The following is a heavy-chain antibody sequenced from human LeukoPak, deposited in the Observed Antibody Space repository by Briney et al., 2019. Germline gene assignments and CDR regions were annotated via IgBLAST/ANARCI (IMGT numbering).Heavy chain of an antibody. CDR2: ISGSGDNT. Sequence: GGSLRLSCAASGFTFSSYAMSWVRQAPGKGLEWVSGISGSGDNTYYADSVKGRFTISRDNSKNTLYVQVNSLGTEDTAAYYCAKATVAGRDYWGQGTLVTVSS. CDR1: GFTFSSYA. D-gene: IGHD6-19*01. V-gene: IGHV3-23*01. J-gene: IGHJ4*02. CDR3: AKATVAGRDY.